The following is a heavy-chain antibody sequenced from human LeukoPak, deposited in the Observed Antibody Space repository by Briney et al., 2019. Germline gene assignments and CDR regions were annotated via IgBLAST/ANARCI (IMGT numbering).Heavy chain of an antibody. D-gene: IGHD3-10*01. CDR3: ARGKVTMVRGVIITGPPSPPDY. Sequence: GASVKVSCKASGYTFTGYYMHWVRQAPGQGLEWMGWINPNSGGTNYAQKFQGRVTMTRNTSISTAYMELSSLRSEDTAVYYCARGKVTMVRGVIITGPPSPPDYRGQGTLVTVSS. CDR2: INPNSGGT. V-gene: IGHV1-2*02. CDR1: GYTFTGYY. J-gene: IGHJ4*02.